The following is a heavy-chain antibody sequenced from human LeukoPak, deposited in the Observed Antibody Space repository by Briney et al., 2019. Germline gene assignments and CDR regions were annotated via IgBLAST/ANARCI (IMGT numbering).Heavy chain of an antibody. CDR3: AKVREPERWYSSSSGYYYYHGMDV. CDR2: ISSVGSKK. D-gene: IGHD6-6*01. CDR1: GFTFSSYG. V-gene: IGHV3-30*18. J-gene: IGHJ6*02. Sequence: GRSVRLSCAVSGFTFSSYGMHWVRHAPGKGLEWEAVISSVGSKKSYADSVKGRFTTPRDNSKNTPYPQMNSLRAEDTAVYYCAKVREPERWYSSSSGYYYYHGMDVWGQGTTVTVS.